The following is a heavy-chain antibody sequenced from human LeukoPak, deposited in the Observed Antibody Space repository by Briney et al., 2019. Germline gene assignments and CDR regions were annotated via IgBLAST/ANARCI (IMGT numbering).Heavy chain of an antibody. V-gene: IGHV3-23*01. CDR3: AKLGGNYSPYYSYMDV. J-gene: IGHJ6*03. D-gene: IGHD1-26*01. CDR2: ISASCTIT. CDR1: GFTFSTYA. Sequence: GGSLRLSCATSGFTFSTYAMNWVRQAAGKGLEWVSVISASCTITNYADSLKGRFTVSRDKSKYTLVLQMYSLRAEDTSVYYCAKLGGNYSPYYSYMDVWGKGTTVTVSS.